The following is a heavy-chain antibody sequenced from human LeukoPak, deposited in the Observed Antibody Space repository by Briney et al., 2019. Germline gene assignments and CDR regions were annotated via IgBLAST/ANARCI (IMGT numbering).Heavy chain of an antibody. V-gene: IGHV3-23*01. J-gene: IGHJ4*02. CDR3: AKCFGSGYVSFDY. CDR1: GFTFSSYA. CDR2: ISGSGGST. Sequence: PGGSLRLSCAASGFTFSSYAMSWVRQAPEKGLEWVSAISGSGGSTYYADSVKGRFTISRDNSKNTLYLQMNSLRAEDTAVYYCAKCFGSGYVSFDYWGQGTLVTVSS. D-gene: IGHD5-12*01.